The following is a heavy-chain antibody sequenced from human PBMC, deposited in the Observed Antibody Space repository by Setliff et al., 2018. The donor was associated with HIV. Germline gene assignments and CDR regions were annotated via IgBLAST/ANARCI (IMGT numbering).Heavy chain of an antibody. CDR1: GYTFTAYY. J-gene: IGHJ4*02. V-gene: IGHV1-2*02. CDR2: INSNNGGT. D-gene: IGHD2-2*01. CDR3: ARLDCSSSSGFVDY. Sequence: ASVKVSCKTSGYTFTAYYIHWVRQAPGQGLEWMGWINSNNGGTKYAQNFQGRVTMTRDTSITTAYMELSSLISDDTAVYYCARLDCSSSSGFVDYWGQGTLVTVSS.